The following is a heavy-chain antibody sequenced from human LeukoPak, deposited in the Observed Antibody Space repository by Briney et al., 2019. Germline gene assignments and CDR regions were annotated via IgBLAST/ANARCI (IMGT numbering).Heavy chain of an antibody. D-gene: IGHD1-26*01. CDR1: GFTFSAYS. V-gene: IGHV3-21*01. J-gene: IGHJ4*02. CDR2: ILNGDTV. CDR3: VRDHLWALDI. Sequence: NTGGSLRLSCAASGFTFSAYSMNWVRQTPGKGLEWVSFILNGDTVSYADPVKGRFTISRDNPKNSLYLQMNSLRAEDTAVYFCVRDHLWALDIWGQGTLVTVAS.